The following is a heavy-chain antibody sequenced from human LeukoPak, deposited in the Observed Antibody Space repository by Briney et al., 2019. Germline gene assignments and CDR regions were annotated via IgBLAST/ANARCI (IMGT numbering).Heavy chain of an antibody. J-gene: IGHJ4*02. D-gene: IGHD6-19*01. CDR2: ISGSGGST. Sequence: GGSLRLSLAAPGFTFSSYSMSWVRQAPGEGLEWVSAISGSGGSTYYADSVKGRFTISRDNSKNTLYLQMNSLRAEDTAVYYCAKAGSSGWYFDYWGQGTLVTVSS. CDR1: GFTFSSYS. V-gene: IGHV3-23*01. CDR3: AKAGSSGWYFDY.